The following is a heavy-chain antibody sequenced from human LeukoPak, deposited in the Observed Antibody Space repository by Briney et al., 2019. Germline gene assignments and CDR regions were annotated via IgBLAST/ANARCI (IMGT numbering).Heavy chain of an antibody. D-gene: IGHD3-22*01. CDR3: AAEAAYYYDSRDAFDV. J-gene: IGHJ3*01. CDR1: GFTFTSSA. V-gene: IGHV1-58*01. CDR2: IVVGSGNT. Sequence: SVKVSGKASGFTFTSSAVQWVRQARGQRLEWIGWIVVGSGNTNYAQKFQERVTITRDMSTSLVYMELSSLRSEDTAVYYCAAEAAYYYDSRDAFDVWGQGTMVTVSS.